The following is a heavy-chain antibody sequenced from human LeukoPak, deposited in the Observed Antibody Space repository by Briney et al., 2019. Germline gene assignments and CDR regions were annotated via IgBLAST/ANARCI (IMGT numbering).Heavy chain of an antibody. Sequence: GGSLRLSCAASGFTFDDYGMHWVRHAPGKGLEWVSGISWNRGSIGYADSVKGRFTISRDNAKNSLYLQMNSLRAEDTALYYCAKGGGSGYYYYGMDVWGQGTTVTVSS. CDR1: GFTFDDYG. J-gene: IGHJ6*02. CDR3: AKGGGSGYYYYGMDV. CDR2: ISWNRGSI. V-gene: IGHV3-9*01. D-gene: IGHD3-10*01.